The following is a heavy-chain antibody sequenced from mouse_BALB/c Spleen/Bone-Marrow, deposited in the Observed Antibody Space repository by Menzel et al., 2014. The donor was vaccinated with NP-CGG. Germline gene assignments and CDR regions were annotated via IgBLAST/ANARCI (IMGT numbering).Heavy chain of an antibody. J-gene: IGHJ3*01. CDR1: GYAFSSYW. Sequence: VQLHQSGAELVRPGSSVKISCKASGYAFSSYWMNWVKQRPGQGLEWIGQIHPGEGDTNYNGKFKVKATLTADKSSSTANMQLSSLTSEDSAVYFCARGGIYYGNSQFPYWGRGTLVPVSA. CDR2: IHPGEGDT. V-gene: IGHV1-80*01. D-gene: IGHD2-1*01. CDR3: ARGGIYYGNSQFPY.